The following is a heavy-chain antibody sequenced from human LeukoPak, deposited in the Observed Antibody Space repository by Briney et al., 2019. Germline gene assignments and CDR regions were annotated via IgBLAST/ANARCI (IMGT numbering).Heavy chain of an antibody. CDR3: ARAHWDSSSWYKVRNDWFDP. Sequence: GASVKVSCKASGYTFTGYYMHWVRQAPGQGLEWMGWINPNSGGTNYAQKFQGRVTMTRDTSISTAYMELSRLRSDDTAVYYCARAHWDSSSWYKVRNDWFDPWGQGTLVTVSS. D-gene: IGHD6-13*01. CDR2: INPNSGGT. V-gene: IGHV1-2*02. J-gene: IGHJ5*02. CDR1: GYTFTGYY.